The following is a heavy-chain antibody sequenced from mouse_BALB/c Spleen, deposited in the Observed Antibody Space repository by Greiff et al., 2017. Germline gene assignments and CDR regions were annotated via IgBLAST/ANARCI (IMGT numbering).Heavy chain of an antibody. J-gene: IGHJ2*01. Sequence: QVQLQQPGAELVKPGASVKMSCKASGYTFTSYNMHWVKQTPGQGLEWIGAIYPGNGDTSYNQKFKGKATLTADKSSSTAYMQLSSLTSEDSAVYYCARDWDYSFDYWGQGTTLTVSS. CDR2: IYPGNGDT. CDR1: GYTFTSYN. D-gene: IGHD4-1*01. V-gene: IGHV1-12*01. CDR3: ARDWDYSFDY.